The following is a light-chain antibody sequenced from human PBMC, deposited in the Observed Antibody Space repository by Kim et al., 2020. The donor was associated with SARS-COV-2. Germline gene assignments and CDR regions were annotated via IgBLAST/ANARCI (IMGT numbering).Light chain of an antibody. CDR2: DAS. J-gene: IGKJ5*01. V-gene: IGKV3-11*01. Sequence: EIVLTQSPATLSLSPGERATLSCRASQIVSTYLAWYQQKPGQAPRLLIYDASTRATGIPARFSGSGSGTDFTLTISSLEPEDFAVYYCQQRSNWPPITFGRGTRLEIK. CDR1: QIVSTY. CDR3: QQRSNWPPIT.